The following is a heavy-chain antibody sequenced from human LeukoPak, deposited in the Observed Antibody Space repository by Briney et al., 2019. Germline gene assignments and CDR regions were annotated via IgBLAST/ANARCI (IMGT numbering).Heavy chain of an antibody. CDR2: ISWNSGSI. D-gene: IGHD2-15*01. V-gene: IGHV3-9*01. J-gene: IGHJ4*02. Sequence: QTGGSLRLSCAASGFTFDDYAMRWVRQAPGKGLEWVSGISWNSGSIGYADSVKGRFTISRDNAKNSLYLQMNSLRAEDTALYYCAKSGGGSGGSPFDYWGQGTLVTVSS. CDR3: AKSGGGSGGSPFDY. CDR1: GFTFDDYA.